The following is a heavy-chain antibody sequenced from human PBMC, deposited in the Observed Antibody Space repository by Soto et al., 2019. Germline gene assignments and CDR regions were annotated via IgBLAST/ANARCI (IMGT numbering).Heavy chain of an antibody. CDR3: VRDNYYAGSGYPLDH. V-gene: IGHV1-46*01. D-gene: IGHD3-22*01. CDR2: INPSGGRT. Sequence: QVQVVQSGAEVREPGASVKVSCQTSGYSFTTYYVHWVRRAPGQGLEWMAIINPSGGRTRTAQRFQGRLNITSDTSSTTVFMELSSLTSEDTAVYYCVRDNYYAGSGYPLDHWAQGTPVTVSS. J-gene: IGHJ4*02. CDR1: GYSFTTYY.